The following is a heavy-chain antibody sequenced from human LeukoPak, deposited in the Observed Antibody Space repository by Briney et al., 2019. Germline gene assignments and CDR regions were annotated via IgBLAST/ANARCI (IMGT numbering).Heavy chain of an antibody. D-gene: IGHD3-16*02. V-gene: IGHV3-20*04. Sequence: SGGSLRLSCAASGFTFDDYGVSCVRHAPGKGLERVSGINWNGGSTGYADSVKGRSTISRDNAKNSLFLQMNSLRAEDTAVYYCAKGSFLITFGGFIGWGQGTLVTVSS. CDR3: AKGSFLITFGGFIG. J-gene: IGHJ4*02. CDR1: GFTFDDYG. CDR2: INWNGGST.